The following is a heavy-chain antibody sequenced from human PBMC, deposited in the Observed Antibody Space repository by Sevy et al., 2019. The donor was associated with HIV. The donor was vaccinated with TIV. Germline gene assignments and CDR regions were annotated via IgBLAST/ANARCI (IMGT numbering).Heavy chain of an antibody. CDR2: IYYSGST. CDR1: GGSISSSSYY. D-gene: IGHD6-6*01. CDR3: ARRGSSSPIDY. Sequence: SETLSLTCTVSGGSISSSSYYWGWIRQPPGKGLEWIGNIYYSGSTFYNPSLKSRVTISVDTSKNQFSLELSSVTAADTAVYYCARRGSSSPIDYWGQGTLVTVSS. V-gene: IGHV4-39*01. J-gene: IGHJ4*02.